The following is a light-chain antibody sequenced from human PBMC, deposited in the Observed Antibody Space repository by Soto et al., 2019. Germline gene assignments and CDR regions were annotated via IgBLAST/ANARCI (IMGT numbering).Light chain of an antibody. V-gene: IGKV1-9*01. Sequence: IPLTPSPSSPSASVGDRGTSTCRASQGISSYLGWYQQKPGKAPNLLIYDASTLHSGVPSRFSGGGSGTDFTLTISSLQPEDFATYYCQQVNVYPSTFGGGTKVDI. CDR2: DAS. CDR1: QGISSY. CDR3: QQVNVYPST. J-gene: IGKJ4*01.